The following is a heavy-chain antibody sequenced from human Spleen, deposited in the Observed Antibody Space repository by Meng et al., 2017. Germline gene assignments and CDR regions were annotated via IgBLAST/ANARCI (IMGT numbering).Heavy chain of an antibody. D-gene: IGHD3-3*02. CDR3: ARSSFSASPYYFGY. CDR2: IYYSGST. CDR1: GGSVSSGDFY. Sequence: QGLLQGSGPGLWRPSETLSLACTVSGGSVSSGDFYWSWIRQPPGKGLEWIGHIYYSGSTNYNPSLKSRVTISIDTSKNQFSLKLSSVTTADTAVYFCARSSFSASPYYFGYWGLGTLVTVFS. V-gene: IGHV4-61*08. J-gene: IGHJ4*02.